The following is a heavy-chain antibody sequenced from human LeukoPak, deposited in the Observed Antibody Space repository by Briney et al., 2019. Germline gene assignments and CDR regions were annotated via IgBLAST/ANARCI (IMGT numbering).Heavy chain of an antibody. J-gene: IGHJ4*02. CDR3: ARGPHSGSYTGGY. CDR1: GFSISGYW. V-gene: IGHV3-53*01. CDR2: IYSDGST. D-gene: IGHD1-26*01. Sequence: GGSLRLSCAASGFSISGYWMSWVRQAPGKGLEWVSVIYSDGSTYYADSVKGRFTISRDNSKNTLYLQMNSLRADDTAVYYCARGPHSGSYTGGYWGQGALVTVSS.